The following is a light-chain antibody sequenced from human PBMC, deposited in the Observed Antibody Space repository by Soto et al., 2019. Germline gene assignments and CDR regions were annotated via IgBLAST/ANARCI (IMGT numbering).Light chain of an antibody. CDR1: QSVLYSSNNKNY. V-gene: IGKV4-1*01. Sequence: DIVMTQSPDSLAATLGERAPINCKSSQSVLYSSNNKNYLAWYQRKPGQPPKLLIYWASTRESGVPDRFSGSGSGTDFTLTISSLQAEDVAVYYCQQYYSTPRTFGQGTKVDI. CDR3: QQYYSTPRT. CDR2: WAS. J-gene: IGKJ1*01.